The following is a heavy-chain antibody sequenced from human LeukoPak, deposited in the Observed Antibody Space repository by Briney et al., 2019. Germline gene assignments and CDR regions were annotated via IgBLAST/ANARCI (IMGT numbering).Heavy chain of an antibody. CDR3: AKVDDTAMVYYFDY. J-gene: IGHJ4*02. CDR1: GFTFSSYA. V-gene: IGHV3-30-3*01. D-gene: IGHD5-18*01. Sequence: PGRSLRLSCAASGFTFSSYAMHWVRQAPGKGLEWVAVISYDGSNKYYADSVKGRFTISRDNSKNTLYLQMNSLRAEDTAVYYCAKVDDTAMVYYFDYWGQGTLVTVSS. CDR2: ISYDGSNK.